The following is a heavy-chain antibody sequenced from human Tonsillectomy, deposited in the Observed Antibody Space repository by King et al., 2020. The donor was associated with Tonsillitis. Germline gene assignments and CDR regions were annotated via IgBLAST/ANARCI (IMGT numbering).Heavy chain of an antibody. Sequence: VQLVESGGGVVQPGRSLRLSCAASGFTFSSYGIHWVRQAPGKGLEWVAVISYDGSNKYYADSVKGRFTISRDNSKNTVYLQMNSLRAEDTAVYYCAKVTSPWSYYYYGMGVLGQGATVTVSS. J-gene: IGHJ6*02. CDR3: AKVTSPWSYYYYGMGV. D-gene: IGHD3-3*01. CDR1: GFTFSSYG. V-gene: IGHV3-30*18. CDR2: ISYDGSNK.